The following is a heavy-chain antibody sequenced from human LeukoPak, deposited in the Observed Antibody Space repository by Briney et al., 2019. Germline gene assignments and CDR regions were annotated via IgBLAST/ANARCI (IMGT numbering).Heavy chain of an antibody. J-gene: IGHJ6*02. CDR3: ARGRSNYYGMDV. Sequence: PSETPSLTCPVSDCSINSYYWKWIRRPPREGLGWIGYIYYNGNTNYSPSLKSRVTMSVDTSKNLFSLEVSSVTAADTAVYYCARGRSNYYGMDVWGQGTTVTVSS. V-gene: IGHV4-59*01. D-gene: IGHD1-26*01. CDR1: DCSINSYY. CDR2: IYYNGNT.